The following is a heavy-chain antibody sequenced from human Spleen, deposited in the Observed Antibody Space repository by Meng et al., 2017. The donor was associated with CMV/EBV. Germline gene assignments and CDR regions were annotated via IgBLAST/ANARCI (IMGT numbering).Heavy chain of an antibody. Sequence: GESLKISCAASGFTFDDYGMSWVRQAPGKGLEWGSGINWNGGSTGYADSVKGRFTISRDNAKNSLYLQMNSLRAEDTALYYCARSPFFGVVIIPSYYFDYWGQGTLVTVSS. J-gene: IGHJ4*02. CDR1: GFTFDDYG. D-gene: IGHD3-3*01. CDR3: ARSPFFGVVIIPSYYFDY. CDR2: INWNGGST. V-gene: IGHV3-20*04.